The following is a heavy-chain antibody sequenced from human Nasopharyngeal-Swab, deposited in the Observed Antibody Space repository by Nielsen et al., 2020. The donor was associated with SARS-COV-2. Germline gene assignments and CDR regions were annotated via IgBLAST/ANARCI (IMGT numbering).Heavy chain of an antibody. D-gene: IGHD2-2*01. V-gene: IGHV3-23*01. CDR2: ISGSGGST. J-gene: IGHJ5*02. CDR3: AKSSRIVVVPATKWFDP. Sequence: GESLKISCAASGFTFSSYAMSWVRQAPGKGLEWVSAISGSGGSTHYADSVKGRFTISRDNSKNTLYLQMNSLRAEDTAVYYCAKSSRIVVVPATKWFDPWGQGTLVTVSS. CDR1: GFTFSSYA.